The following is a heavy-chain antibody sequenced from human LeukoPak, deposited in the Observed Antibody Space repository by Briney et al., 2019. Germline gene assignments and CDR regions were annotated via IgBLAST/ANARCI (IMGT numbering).Heavy chain of an antibody. CDR3: ARRGHCSSTSCYLYYYYYGMDV. D-gene: IGHD2-2*01. V-gene: IGHV1-8*01. CDR1: GYTFTSYD. CDR2: MNPNSGNT. J-gene: IGHJ6*02. Sequence: ASVKVSCKASGYTFTSYDINWVRQATGQGLEWMGWMNPNSGNTGYAQKFQGRVTMTRNTSISTAYMELSSLRSEDTAVCYCARRGHCSSTSCYLYYYYYGMDVWGQGTTVTVSS.